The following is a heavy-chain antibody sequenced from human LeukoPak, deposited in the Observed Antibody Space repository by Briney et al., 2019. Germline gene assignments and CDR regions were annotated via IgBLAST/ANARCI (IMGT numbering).Heavy chain of an antibody. Sequence: GGSLRHSCAASGLTFSSHGMHWVRQAPGKGLGWVAVISYDGSLKYYADSVKGRFTISRDNSKNTLYLQMNSLRAEDTAVYFCAKDPSNLGPIDYWGQGTLVTVSS. CDR2: ISYDGSLK. V-gene: IGHV3-30*18. CDR3: AKDPSNLGPIDY. CDR1: GLTFSSHG. D-gene: IGHD7-27*01. J-gene: IGHJ4*02.